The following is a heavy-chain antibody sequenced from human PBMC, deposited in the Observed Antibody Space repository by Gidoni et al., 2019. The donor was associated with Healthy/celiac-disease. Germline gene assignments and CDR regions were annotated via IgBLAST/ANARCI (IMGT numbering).Heavy chain of an antibody. Sequence: EVQLVESGGGLVQPGGSLRLSCAASGFTFSSYWMSWVRQAPGKGLEWVANMKQDGSEKYYVDSVKGRFTISRDKAKNSLYLQMNSLRAEDTAVYYCARGLTVTTFDYWGQGTLVTVSS. CDR3: ARGLTVTTFDY. J-gene: IGHJ4*02. D-gene: IGHD4-17*01. CDR1: GFTFSSYW. V-gene: IGHV3-7*01. CDR2: MKQDGSEK.